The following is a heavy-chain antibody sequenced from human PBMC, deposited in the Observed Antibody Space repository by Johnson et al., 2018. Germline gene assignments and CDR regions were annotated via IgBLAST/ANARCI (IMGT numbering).Heavy chain of an antibody. CDR3: ASPAGGGWVQH. Sequence: QVQLQESGPGLAKPSQTLSLTCVISGDSVSSNSAAWNWIRQFPSRGLEWLGRTYYRSKYYHDYAVSVKSRITINPDTSKNTRYLQMNSLRAEDTAVYYCASPAGGGWVQHWGQGTLVTVSS. D-gene: IGHD2-15*01. J-gene: IGHJ1*01. CDR2: TYYRSKYYH. V-gene: IGHV6-1*01. CDR1: GDSVSSNSAA.